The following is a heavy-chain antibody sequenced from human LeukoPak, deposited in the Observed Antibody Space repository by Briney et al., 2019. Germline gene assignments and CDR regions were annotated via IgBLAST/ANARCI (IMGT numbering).Heavy chain of an antibody. Sequence: PGESLKISCKGSGYSFTSYWIGWVRQMPGKGLEWMGIIYPGDSDTRYSPSFQGQVTISADKSISTAYLQWSSLKASDTAMYYCAWNSGYSYGYGAFDIWGQGTMVTVSS. CDR2: IYPGDSDT. CDR3: AWNSGYSYGYGAFDI. CDR1: GYSFTSYW. J-gene: IGHJ3*02. V-gene: IGHV5-51*01. D-gene: IGHD5-18*01.